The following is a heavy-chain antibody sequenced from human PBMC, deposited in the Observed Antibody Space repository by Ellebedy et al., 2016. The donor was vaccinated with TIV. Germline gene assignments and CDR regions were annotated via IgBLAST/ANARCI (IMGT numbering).Heavy chain of an antibody. D-gene: IGHD6-25*01. Sequence: GGSLRLSXAASGFTFSNYAMSWVRQAPGKGLEWVSAISGSGENTYYADSVKGRFTISKDSSKNTLHLQMNSLRAEDTAIYYCAKDLGKGGGSVFHYWGQGTLVTVSS. CDR1: GFTFSNYA. CDR3: AKDLGKGGGSVFHY. J-gene: IGHJ4*02. CDR2: ISGSGENT. V-gene: IGHV3-23*01.